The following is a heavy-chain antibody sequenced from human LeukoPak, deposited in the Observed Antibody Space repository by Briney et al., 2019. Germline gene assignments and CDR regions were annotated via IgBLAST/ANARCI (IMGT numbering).Heavy chain of an antibody. CDR3: ARDGFRSGSYSRPGGFDY. CDR2: IYYSGNT. D-gene: IGHD1-26*01. V-gene: IGHV4-39*07. J-gene: IGHJ4*02. CDR1: GVSISSSNSY. Sequence: SETLSLTCTVSGVSISSSNSYWGWIRQPPGKGLEWIGSIYYSGNTYYNASLKSQVSISIDTSKNQFSLKLRSMTAADTAVYYCARDGFRSGSYSRPGGFDYWGQGTLVTVSS.